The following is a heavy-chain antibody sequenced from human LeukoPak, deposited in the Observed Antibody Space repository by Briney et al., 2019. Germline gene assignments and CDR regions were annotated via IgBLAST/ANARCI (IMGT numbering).Heavy chain of an antibody. CDR2: LKQDGSDS. CDR3: ARYCTIGVCSRRNFDY. CDR1: GFSVTSYW. J-gene: IGHJ4*02. D-gene: IGHD2-8*01. Sequence: PGGSLRLSCGVSGFSVTSYWMSWVRQAPGKGLEWVARLKQDGSDSYYVDSVKGRFTIARDDAKNSLYLQMNNLRAEDTAVYYCARYCTIGVCSRRNFDYWGQGTLVTVSS. V-gene: IGHV3-7*01.